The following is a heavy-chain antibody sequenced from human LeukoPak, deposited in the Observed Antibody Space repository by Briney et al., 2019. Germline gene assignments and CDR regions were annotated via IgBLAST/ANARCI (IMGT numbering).Heavy chain of an antibody. CDR2: IYYSGNT. Sequence: SETLSLTCTVSGGSISSYFWSWIRQPPGKGLEWIGYIYYSGNTNHNPSLKSRVTISVDMSKNQFSLKLSSVTAADTAVYYCARDSSSWSGWFDPWGQGTLVTVSS. CDR3: ARDSSSWSGWFDP. J-gene: IGHJ5*02. D-gene: IGHD6-13*01. V-gene: IGHV4-59*01. CDR1: GGSISSYF.